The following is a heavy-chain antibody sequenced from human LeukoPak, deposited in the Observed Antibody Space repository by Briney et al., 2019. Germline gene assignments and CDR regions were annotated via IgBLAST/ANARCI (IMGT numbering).Heavy chain of an antibody. V-gene: IGHV3-33*06. CDR1: GFTFSTFG. J-gene: IGHJ4*02. CDR2: MWYGGINK. Sequence: GGSLRLSCAVSGFTFSTFGMHWVRQAPGKGLEWVANMWYGGINKYYADSVKGRFTISRDNSKNTLYLQMNSLTAEDTAVYYCAKDLGYSGDYWGQGTLVTVSS. D-gene: IGHD6-13*01. CDR3: AKDLGYSGDY.